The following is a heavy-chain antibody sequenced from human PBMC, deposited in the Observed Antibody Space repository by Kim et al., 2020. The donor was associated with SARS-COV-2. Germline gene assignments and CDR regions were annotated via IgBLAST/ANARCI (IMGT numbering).Heavy chain of an antibody. Sequence: VKGRFTISRENSKNTLYLQMNSLRAEDTAVYYWAKAPIAVVPAGKIWFDPWGQGTLVTVSS. CDR3: AKAPIAVVPAGKIWFDP. J-gene: IGHJ5*02. V-gene: IGHV3-30*02. D-gene: IGHD2-2*01.